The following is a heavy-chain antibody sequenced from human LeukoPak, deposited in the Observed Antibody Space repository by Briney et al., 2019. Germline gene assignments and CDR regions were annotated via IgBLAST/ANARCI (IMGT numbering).Heavy chain of an antibody. CDR3: VRESRPGGAMGLYHNLDY. CDR1: GFTFSDFW. V-gene: IGHV3-7*01. Sequence: GGSLRLSCAGSGFTFSDFWMTWVRQTPGKGLEWVANIKEDGTEKNLVDSVKGRITISRDNTKNLLFLEMNNLRGDDTAIYYCVRESRPGGAMGLYHNLDYWGQGTLVAVSS. D-gene: IGHD1-1*01. J-gene: IGHJ4*02. CDR2: IKEDGTEK.